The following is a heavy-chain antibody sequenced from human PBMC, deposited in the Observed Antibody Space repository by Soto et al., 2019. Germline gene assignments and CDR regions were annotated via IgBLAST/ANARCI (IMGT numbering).Heavy chain of an antibody. V-gene: IGHV4-4*02. J-gene: IGHJ3*02. D-gene: IGHD3-22*01. CDR3: ARDVGYYYDSSGYAFDI. CDR2: IYHSGST. Sequence: SETLSLTCAVSGGSISSSNWWSWVRQPPGKVLEWIGEIYHSGSTNYNPSLKSRVTISVDKSKNQFSLKLSSVTAADTAVYYCARDVGYYYDSSGYAFDIWGQATMVTVSS. CDR1: GGSISSSNW.